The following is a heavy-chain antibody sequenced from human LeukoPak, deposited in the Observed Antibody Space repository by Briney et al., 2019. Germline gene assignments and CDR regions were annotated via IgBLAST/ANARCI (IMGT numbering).Heavy chain of an antibody. V-gene: IGHV3-23*01. Sequence: GGSLRLSCAASGFTFSNYAMSWVRQAPGKGLEWVSDITIGDDSTYYADSVKGRFTISRDNSKNTLYPQMNSLRAEDTAVYYCAMLKWELSSVSDYWGQGTLVTVSS. D-gene: IGHD1-26*01. CDR1: GFTFSNYA. J-gene: IGHJ4*02. CDR3: AMLKWELSSVSDY. CDR2: ITIGDDST.